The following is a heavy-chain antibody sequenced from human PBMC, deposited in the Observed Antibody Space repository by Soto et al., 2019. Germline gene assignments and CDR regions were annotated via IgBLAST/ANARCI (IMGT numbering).Heavy chain of an antibody. J-gene: IGHJ4*02. CDR3: ARSLAIPDLFDY. Sequence: SGPTLVNPTQTLTLTCTFSGFSLSTSGMCVSWIRQPPGKALEWLARIDWDDDKYYSTSLKTRLTISKDTSKNQVVLTMTNMEPVDTATYYCARSLAIPDLFDYWGQGTLVTVSS. CDR1: GFSLSTSGMC. V-gene: IGHV2-70*11. CDR2: IDWDDDK. D-gene: IGHD2-2*02.